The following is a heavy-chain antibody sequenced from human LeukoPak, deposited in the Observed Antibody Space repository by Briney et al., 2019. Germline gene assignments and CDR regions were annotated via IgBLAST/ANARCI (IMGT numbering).Heavy chain of an antibody. CDR3: ARQVSDYFYYYIDV. CDR2: IYYSGTT. J-gene: IGHJ6*03. Sequence: PSETLSLTCSVSGGSISSSGYYWNWIRQPPGTGLEWVGSIYYSGTTYYNSSLKSRVTISEDTSKNRFSLMLTSVTAADTAVYYCARQVSDYFYYYIDVWGEGTTVIVSS. V-gene: IGHV4-39*01. CDR1: GGSISSSGYY.